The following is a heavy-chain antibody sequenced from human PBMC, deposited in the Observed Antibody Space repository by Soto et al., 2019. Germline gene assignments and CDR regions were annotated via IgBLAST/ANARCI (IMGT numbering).Heavy chain of an antibody. CDR3: TRGGSGYSSTWAAH. J-gene: IGHJ4*02. V-gene: IGHV4-59*01. Sequence: QVQLQESGPGLVKPSETLSLTFSVSGDSIRSYYWSWIRQPPGKGLEWVGYISHSGGTKYNPSVKSRVTISMDTSRNQLSLRMTSVTADDTAFYYCTRGGSGYSSTWAAHWGQGTLVTVSS. CDR2: ISHSGGT. CDR1: GDSIRSYY. D-gene: IGHD2-2*01.